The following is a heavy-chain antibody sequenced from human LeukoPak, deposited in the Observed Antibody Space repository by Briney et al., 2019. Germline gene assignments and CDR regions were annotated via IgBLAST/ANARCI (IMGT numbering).Heavy chain of an antibody. J-gene: IGHJ3*02. CDR2: IYYSGST. V-gene: IGHV4-59*08. CDR3: ARPNSMIRGVPDAFDI. Sequence: NPSETLSLTCTVSGVSLTTHYWSWIRQPPGKGLDWIGFIYYSGSTRYNPSLQSRITISQDTSKNQFSLNLNSVTAADTAVYYCARPNSMIRGVPDAFDIWGQGTMVTVSS. CDR1: GVSLTTHY. D-gene: IGHD3-10*01.